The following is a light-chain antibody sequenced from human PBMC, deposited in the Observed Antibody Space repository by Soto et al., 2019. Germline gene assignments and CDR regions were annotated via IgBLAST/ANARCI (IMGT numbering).Light chain of an antibody. V-gene: IGKV1-5*01. CDR1: QNITTS. CDR2: DVS. Sequence: DIQMTQSPSTLSASVGDRVTITCRPSQNITTSLAWYQQRSGKAPKLLIYDVSNLESGVPSRFSGSGSGTEFRLTIRSLQPDDFATYYCQQYDSYRTFGQGTKVEMK. J-gene: IGKJ1*01. CDR3: QQYDSYRT.